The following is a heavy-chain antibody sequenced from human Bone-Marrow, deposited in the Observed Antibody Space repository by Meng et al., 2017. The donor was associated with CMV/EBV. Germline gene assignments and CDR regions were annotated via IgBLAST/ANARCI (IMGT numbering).Heavy chain of an antibody. CDR1: GFTFDDYA. CDR2: ISWNSGSI. D-gene: IGHD3/OR15-3a*01. Sequence: SLKISCAASGFTFDDYAMHWVRQAPGKGLEWVSGISWNSGSIGYADSVKGRFTISRDNAKNSLYLQMNSLRAEDTALYYCARDRRAFDFWTGDYKTYYYYGMDVWGQGTTVTVSS. V-gene: IGHV3-9*01. CDR3: ARDRRAFDFWTGDYKTYYYYGMDV. J-gene: IGHJ6*02.